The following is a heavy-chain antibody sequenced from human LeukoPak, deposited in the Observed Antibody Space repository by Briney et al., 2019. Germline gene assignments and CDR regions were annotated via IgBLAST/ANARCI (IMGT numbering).Heavy chain of an antibody. V-gene: IGHV4-34*12. Sequence: SETLSLTCAVYGGSFSGHYWSWIRQPPAKGLEWIGEIIHTGSTKYNPSLESRVTMSLDASRNQFSLELSSVTAADTAVYYCVSGQVAPKLRAEYWGQGTLVIVSS. CDR1: GGSFSGHY. CDR3: VSGQVAPKLRAEY. J-gene: IGHJ4*02. D-gene: IGHD1-14*01. CDR2: IIHTGST.